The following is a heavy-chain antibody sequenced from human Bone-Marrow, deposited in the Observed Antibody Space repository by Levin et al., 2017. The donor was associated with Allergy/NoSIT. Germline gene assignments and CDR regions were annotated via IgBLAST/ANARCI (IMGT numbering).Heavy chain of an antibody. D-gene: IGHD3-9*01. V-gene: IGHV3-11*05. Sequence: GESLKISCAASGFTFSDYYMSWIRQAPGKGLECVSYISSSSSYTKYADSVKGRFTISRDNAKNSLYLQMNSLRAEDTPVYYCARDPEEHTLLRYFDYWGQGTLVTVSS. CDR1: GFTFSDYY. CDR2: ISSSSSYT. CDR3: ARDPEEHTLLRYFDY. J-gene: IGHJ4*02.